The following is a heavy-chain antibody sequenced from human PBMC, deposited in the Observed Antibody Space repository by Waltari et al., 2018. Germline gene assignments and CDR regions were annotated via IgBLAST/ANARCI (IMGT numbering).Heavy chain of an antibody. CDR1: GFTFSSYG. CDR3: VAFSIFTGGY. J-gene: IGHJ4*02. V-gene: IGHV3-30*02. Sequence: QVQLVESGGGVVQPGGSLRLSCAASGFTFSSYGMHWVRQAPGEGLEWVAFIQYVASSKKYEDSVKGRFTISRDNSKNTVYLQMNSLRAEDTAVYLCVAFSIFTGGYWGQGPLVTVSS. CDR2: IQYVASSK. D-gene: IGHD3-3*01.